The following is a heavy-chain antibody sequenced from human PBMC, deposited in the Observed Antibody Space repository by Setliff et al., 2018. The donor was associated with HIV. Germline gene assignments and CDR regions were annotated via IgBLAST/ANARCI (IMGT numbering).Heavy chain of an antibody. CDR3: AREPHELRYFDWLLYPAYYYYGMDV. CDR1: GFTFRTYA. Sequence: GSLRLSCVASGFTFRTYAMTWVRQVPGKGLEWVSTISGRGDSPYFADSVKGRFTISRDNSKNTVYLQMNSLRAEDTAVYYCAREPHELRYFDWLLYPAYYYYGMDVWGQGTTVTVSS. V-gene: IGHV3-23*01. CDR2: ISGRGDSP. D-gene: IGHD3-9*01. J-gene: IGHJ6*02.